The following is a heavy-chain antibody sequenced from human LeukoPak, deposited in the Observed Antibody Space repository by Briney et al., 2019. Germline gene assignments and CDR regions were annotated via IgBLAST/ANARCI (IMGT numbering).Heavy chain of an antibody. Sequence: GGSLRLSCAASGFTFSSYSMNWVRQAPGKGLEWVSFISSSRSYIYYADSVKGRFTISRDNSKNTLFLQMNSLTAEDTAIYSCARPRLEYCSGGSCFDAFDIWGQGTMVTVSS. CDR3: ARPRLEYCSGGSCFDAFDI. CDR1: GFTFSSYS. CDR2: ISSSRSYI. J-gene: IGHJ3*02. V-gene: IGHV3-21*04. D-gene: IGHD2-15*01.